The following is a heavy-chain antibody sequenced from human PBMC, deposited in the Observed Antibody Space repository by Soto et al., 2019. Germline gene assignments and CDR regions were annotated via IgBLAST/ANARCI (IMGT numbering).Heavy chain of an antibody. J-gene: IGHJ4*02. CDR2: ISYDGSNK. CDR1: GFTFRSYA. V-gene: IGHV3-30-3*01. CDR3: VRSMIIVVRLIGLDY. Sequence: LRLSCGASGFTFRSYAMHWVRQTPGKGLEWVAVISYDGSNKHYADSVKGRFSISRDNSKNMLYLQMDSLSTEDTAVYYCVRSMIIVVRLIGLDYWSQGTLVTVSS. D-gene: IGHD3-22*01.